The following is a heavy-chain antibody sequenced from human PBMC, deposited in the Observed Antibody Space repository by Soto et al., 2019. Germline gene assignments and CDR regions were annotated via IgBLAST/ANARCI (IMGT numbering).Heavy chain of an antibody. Sequence: GGSLRLSCAASGFTFSSYAMHWFRQAPGKGLEGVAVISYDGSNKYYADSVKGRFTISRDNSKNTLYLQMNSLRAEDTAVYYCARGNQLLLGDSYYYYGMDVWGQGTTVTVSS. J-gene: IGHJ6*02. CDR3: ARGNQLLLGDSYYYYGMDV. V-gene: IGHV3-30-3*01. CDR1: GFTFSSYA. CDR2: ISYDGSNK. D-gene: IGHD2-2*01.